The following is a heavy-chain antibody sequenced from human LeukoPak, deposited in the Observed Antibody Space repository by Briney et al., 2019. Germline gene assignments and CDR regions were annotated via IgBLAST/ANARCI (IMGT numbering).Heavy chain of an antibody. V-gene: IGHV3-48*01. Sequence: GGSLRLSCAASGFTFSTYTMNWVRQAPGKGLEWVSSISSIGSTIYYADSVKGRFTISRDNAKNSLYLQMNSLRVEDTAVYYCARGPPYSSGWYLRYFDYWGQGTLATVSS. CDR2: ISSIGSTI. CDR1: GFTFSTYT. D-gene: IGHD6-19*01. CDR3: ARGPPYSSGWYLRYFDY. J-gene: IGHJ4*02.